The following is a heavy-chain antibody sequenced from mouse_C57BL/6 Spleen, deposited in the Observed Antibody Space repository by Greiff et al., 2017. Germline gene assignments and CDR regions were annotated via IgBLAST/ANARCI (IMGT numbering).Heavy chain of an antibody. CDR2: IDPETGGT. V-gene: IGHV1-15*01. Sequence: VQLQQSGAELVRPGASVTLSCKASGYTFTDYEMHWVKQTPVHGLEWIGAIDPETGGTAYNQKFKGKAILTADKSSSTAYMELRSLTSEDSAVYYCTRSRDSSGYVFDYWGQGTTLTVSS. CDR1: GYTFTDYE. CDR3: TRSRDSSGYVFDY. D-gene: IGHD3-2*02. J-gene: IGHJ2*01.